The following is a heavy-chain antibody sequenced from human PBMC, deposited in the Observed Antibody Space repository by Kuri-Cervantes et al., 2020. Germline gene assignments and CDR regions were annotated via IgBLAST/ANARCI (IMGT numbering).Heavy chain of an antibody. CDR1: GFTFSSYW. Sequence: GESLKISCAASGFTFSSYWMHWARQAPGKGLEWVSRIEYDGSSTSYADSVKGRFTISRDNAENTLYLQMNSLRAEDTAIYYCARASVDSSGWKKGGIDYWGQGILVTVSS. V-gene: IGHV3-74*01. D-gene: IGHD6-19*01. CDR2: IEYDGSST. J-gene: IGHJ4*02. CDR3: ARASVDSSGWKKGGIDY.